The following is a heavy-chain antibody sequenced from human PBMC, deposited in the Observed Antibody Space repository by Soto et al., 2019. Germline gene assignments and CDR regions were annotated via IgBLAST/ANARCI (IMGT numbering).Heavy chain of an antibody. V-gene: IGHV3-23*01. D-gene: IGHD3-10*01. CDR3: AKDSVLLWFGELDY. CDR2: ISGSGGST. Sequence: PGGSLRLSCAASGLTFSSYAMSWVRQAPGKGLEWVSAISGSGGSTYYADSVKGRFTISRDNSKNTLYLQMNSLRAEDTAVYYCAKDSVLLWFGELDYWGQGTLVTVSS. J-gene: IGHJ4*02. CDR1: GLTFSSYA.